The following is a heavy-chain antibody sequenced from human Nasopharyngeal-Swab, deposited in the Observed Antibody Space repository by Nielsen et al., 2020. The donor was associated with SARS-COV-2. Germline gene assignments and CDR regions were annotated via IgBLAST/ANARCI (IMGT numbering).Heavy chain of an antibody. CDR3: ARALIVVVPAATYYYYMDV. V-gene: IGHV1-18*04. Sequence: ASVKVSCKASGYTFTSYGISWVRQAPGQGLEWMGWISAYNGNTNYAQKLQGRVTMTTDTSTSTAYMELRSLRSDDTAVYYCARALIVVVPAATYYYYMDVWGKGTTVTVSS. CDR2: ISAYNGNT. J-gene: IGHJ6*03. D-gene: IGHD2-2*01. CDR1: GYTFTSYG.